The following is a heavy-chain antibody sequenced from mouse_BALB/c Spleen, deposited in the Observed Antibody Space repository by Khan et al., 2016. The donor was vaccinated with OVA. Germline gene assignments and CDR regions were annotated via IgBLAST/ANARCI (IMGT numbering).Heavy chain of an antibody. CDR2: IYPFNDDT. CDR1: GYTFTSYV. CDR3: AKNYRYDVYFDY. Sequence: EVQLVESGPELVKPGASVKMSCEASGYTFTSYVIHWVKQKPGQGLEWIGYIYPFNDDTKYNEKFKGKATLTSDTSSSTAYMELRSLTSEDSAVYYCAKNYRYDVYFDYWGQGTTLTVSS. D-gene: IGHD2-14*01. V-gene: IGHV1S136*01. J-gene: IGHJ2*01.